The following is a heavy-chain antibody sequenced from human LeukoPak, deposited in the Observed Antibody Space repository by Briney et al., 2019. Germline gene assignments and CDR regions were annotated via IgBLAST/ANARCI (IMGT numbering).Heavy chain of an antibody. D-gene: IGHD5-24*01. J-gene: IGHJ4*02. Sequence: ASVKVSSKASGGTFSSYAISCVRQAPGQRLEGMGRIIPILGIANYKQKFKSRVTITADKSTSTAYMELSSLRSEDTAVYYCARDAARETEMATIKFQDYWGQGTLVTVSS. CDR2: IIPILGIA. CDR3: ARDAARETEMATIKFQDY. CDR1: GGTFSSYA. V-gene: IGHV1-69*04.